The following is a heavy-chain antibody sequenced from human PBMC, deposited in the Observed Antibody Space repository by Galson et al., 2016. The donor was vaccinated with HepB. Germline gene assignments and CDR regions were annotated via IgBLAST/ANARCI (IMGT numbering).Heavy chain of an antibody. Sequence: SLRLSCAASGFSFSTCAMTWVRQAPGKGLEWVAAISGSGAATYYADSVQGRFSISRDNAKNTLDLQMSSLRVDDTAVYFCAKDLREGTYDLDYWGQGTLVTVTA. V-gene: IGHV3-23*01. CDR3: AKDLREGTYDLDY. CDR1: GFSFSTCA. J-gene: IGHJ4*02. D-gene: IGHD5-24*01. CDR2: ISGSGAAT.